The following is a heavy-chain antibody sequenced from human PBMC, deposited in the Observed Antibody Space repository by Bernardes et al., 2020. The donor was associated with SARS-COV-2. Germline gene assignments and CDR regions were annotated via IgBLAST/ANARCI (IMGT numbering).Heavy chain of an antibody. CDR3: AREVDSSGLLAYAFDI. CDR1: GGSISSGGYY. CDR2: IYYSGST. Sequence: SETLSLTCTVSGGSISSGGYYWSWIRQHPGKGLEWIGYIYYSGSTYYNPSLKSRVTISVDTSKNQFSLKLSSVTAADTAVYYCAREVDSSGLLAYAFDIWGQGTMVTVSS. D-gene: IGHD3-22*01. V-gene: IGHV4-31*03. J-gene: IGHJ3*02.